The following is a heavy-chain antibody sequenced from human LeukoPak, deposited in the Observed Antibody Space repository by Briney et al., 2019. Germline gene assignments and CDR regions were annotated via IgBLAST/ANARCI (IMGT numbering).Heavy chain of an antibody. CDR1: GGSISNYY. J-gene: IGHJ5*02. CDR2: IYTSGST. Sequence: SETLSLTCTVSGGSISNYYWSWIRQPAGKGLEWIGRIYTSGSTNYNPSLKSRVTMSVDTSKNQFSLKLSSVTAADTAVYYCARDGRSSSGWYYTVGSWFDPWGQGTLVTVSS. D-gene: IGHD6-19*01. CDR3: ARDGRSSSGWYYTVGSWFDP. V-gene: IGHV4-4*07.